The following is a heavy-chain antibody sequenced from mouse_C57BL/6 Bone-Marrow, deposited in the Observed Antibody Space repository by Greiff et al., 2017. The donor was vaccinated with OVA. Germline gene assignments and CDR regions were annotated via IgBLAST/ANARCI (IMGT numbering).Heavy chain of an antibody. Sequence: EVKLQESGEGLVKPGGSLKLSCAASGFTFSSYAMSWVRQTPEKRLEWVAYISSGGDYIYYADPVKGRFTISRDTARNILYLQMSSLKSEDTAMYDCTRETTGYYSNYWYFDVWGTGTTVTVSS. CDR2: ISSGGDYI. CDR3: TRETTGYYSNYWYFDV. D-gene: IGHD2-5*01. CDR1: GFTFSSYA. V-gene: IGHV5-9-1*02. J-gene: IGHJ1*03.